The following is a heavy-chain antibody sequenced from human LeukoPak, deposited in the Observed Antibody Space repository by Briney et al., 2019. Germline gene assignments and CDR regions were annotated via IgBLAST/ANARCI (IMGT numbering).Heavy chain of an antibody. CDR3: ARARWGGTTTVTTKYYFDY. D-gene: IGHD4-17*01. J-gene: IGHJ4*02. V-gene: IGHV3-21*01. CDR2: ISSSSSYI. Sequence: GGSLRLSCAASGFTFSSYSMNWVRQAPGKGLEWVSSISSSSSYIYYADSVKGRFTISRDNAKNSLYPQMNSLRAEDTAVYYCARARWGGTTTVTTKYYFDYWGQGTLVTVSS. CDR1: GFTFSSYS.